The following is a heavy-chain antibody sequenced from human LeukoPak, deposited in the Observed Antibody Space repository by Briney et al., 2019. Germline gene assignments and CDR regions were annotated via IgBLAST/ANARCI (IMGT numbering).Heavy chain of an antibody. D-gene: IGHD4-11*01. J-gene: IGHJ4*02. CDR3: ARETDDYPTYFDY. Sequence: GRSLRLSCAASGFTFSSYGMHWVRQAPGKGLEWVAVIWYDGSNKYYADSVKGRFTISRNNSKNTLYLQMNGLRAEDTAVYYCARETDDYPTYFDYWGQGTLVTVSS. CDR2: IWYDGSNK. V-gene: IGHV3-33*01. CDR1: GFTFSSYG.